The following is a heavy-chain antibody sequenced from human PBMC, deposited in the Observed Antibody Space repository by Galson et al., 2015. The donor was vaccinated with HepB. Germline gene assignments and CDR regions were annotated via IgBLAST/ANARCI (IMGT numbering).Heavy chain of an antibody. V-gene: IGHV4-31*03. CDR2: IYHNGSA. D-gene: IGHD4-17*01. CDR3: ARSTLTARLCDY. J-gene: IGHJ4*02. CDR1: GGSINSDNYY. Sequence: TLSLTCTVSGGSINSDNYYWSWIRQRPGKGLEWIGYIYHNGSAYYNPSLKTRVTLSVDTSRNEFSLRMTSVTAADTAVYYCARSTLTARLCDYWGQGALVTVSS.